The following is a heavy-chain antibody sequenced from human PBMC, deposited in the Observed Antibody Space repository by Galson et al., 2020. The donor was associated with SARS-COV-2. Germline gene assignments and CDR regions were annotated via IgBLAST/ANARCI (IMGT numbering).Heavy chain of an antibody. CDR2: ISGSGDTT. V-gene: IGHV3-23*01. D-gene: IGHD6-19*01. CDR3: ARDWTGYTSGPS. J-gene: IGHJ4*02. CDR1: GFTFSNYA. Sequence: GSLRLSCAASGFTFSNYAMSWVRQAPGKGLEWVSAISGSGDTTYYVDSVKGRFTVSRDNSKNTLYLQINSLRAADTAVYFCARDWTGYTSGPSWDQGTLVTVSS.